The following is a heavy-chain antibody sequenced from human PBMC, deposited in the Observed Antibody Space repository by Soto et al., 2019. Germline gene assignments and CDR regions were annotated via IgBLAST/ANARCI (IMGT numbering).Heavy chain of an antibody. CDR3: AHSQADSREYDRQFAF. J-gene: IGHJ4*02. CDR2: IYWDDDK. V-gene: IGHV2-5*02. D-gene: IGHD3-22*01. Sequence: GSGPKRVNHTLTHTLTCTFAGFSLITSGMGVGWIRQPPGKALECLALIYWDDDKRYSPSLKTRLAITKDASRNQVVLTMTDLDPVDTATYYCAHSQADSREYDRQFAFWGQGTQVTVSS. CDR1: GFSLITSGMG.